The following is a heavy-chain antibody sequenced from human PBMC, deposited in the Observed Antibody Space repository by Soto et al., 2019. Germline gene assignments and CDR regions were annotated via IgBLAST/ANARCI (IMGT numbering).Heavy chain of an antibody. CDR3: ARDGGFGELKY. CDR2: IIPVFGTT. D-gene: IGHD3-10*01. V-gene: IGHV1-69*18. Sequence: QVQLVQSGDELQKPGSSVKVSCKASGDTFSGYPINWVRQAPGEGLEWMGRIIPVFGTTNDAQRFEGRVTITADESTNTAYMELRGLLSEDTAVYYCARDGGFGELKYWGPGTLVTVSS. CDR1: GDTFSGYP. J-gene: IGHJ4*02.